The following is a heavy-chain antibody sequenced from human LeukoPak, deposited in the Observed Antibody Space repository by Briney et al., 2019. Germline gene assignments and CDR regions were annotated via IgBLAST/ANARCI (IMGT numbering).Heavy chain of an antibody. CDR3: AREARYDILTGQTPNAAFDI. J-gene: IGHJ3*02. D-gene: IGHD3-9*01. CDR2: IYYSGST. V-gene: IGHV4-39*07. CDR1: GGSISSSSYY. Sequence: SETLSLTCTVSGGSISSSSYYWGWIRQPPGKGLEWIGSIYYSGSTYYNPSLKSRVTISVDTSKNQFSLKPSSVTAADTAVYYCAREARYDILTGQTPNAAFDIWGQGTMVTVSS.